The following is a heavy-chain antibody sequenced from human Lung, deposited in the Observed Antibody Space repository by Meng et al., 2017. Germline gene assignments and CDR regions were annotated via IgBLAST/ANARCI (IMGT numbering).Heavy chain of an antibody. CDR3: ARGSITMVRGVSVFDP. J-gene: IGHJ5*02. D-gene: IGHD3-10*01. V-gene: IGHV4-4*03. Sequence: QVQVLEAGPGLVKTPWTLFLPFGVFCGSFSSSNWWSWVRQPPGKGLEWIGEIYTSGSTNYNPSLKSRVTISVDKSKNQFSLKLSSVTAADTAVYYCARGSITMVRGVSVFDPWGQGTLVTVSS. CDR1: CGSFSSSNW. CDR2: IYTSGST.